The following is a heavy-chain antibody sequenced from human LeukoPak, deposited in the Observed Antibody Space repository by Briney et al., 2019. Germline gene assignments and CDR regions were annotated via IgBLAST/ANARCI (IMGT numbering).Heavy chain of an antibody. D-gene: IGHD2-15*01. Sequence: GGSLRLSCAASGFTFSSYWMHWVRQAPGKGLVWVSRINTDGSSTSYADSVKGRFTISRDNAKNTLYLQMNSLRAEDTAVYYCAKRLGRSIVVVVTARRGSHPDAFDIWGQGTMVTVSS. CDR3: AKRLGRSIVVVVTARRGSHPDAFDI. V-gene: IGHV3-74*01. CDR1: GFTFSSYW. CDR2: INTDGSST. J-gene: IGHJ3*02.